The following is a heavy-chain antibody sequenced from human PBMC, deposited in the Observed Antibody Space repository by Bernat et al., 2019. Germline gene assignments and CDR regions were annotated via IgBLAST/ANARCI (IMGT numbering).Heavy chain of an antibody. CDR2: IWYDGSNK. CDR1: GFTFSSYG. CDR3: ARDSSGWYYFDY. J-gene: IGHJ4*02. Sequence: QVQLVESGGGVVQPGRSLRLSCAASGFTFSSYGMHWVRQAPGKGLEWVAVIWYDGSNKYYADSVKGRFTISRDNSKNTLYLQMNSLRAEDTAVDYCARDSSGWYYFDYWGQGTLVTVSS. D-gene: IGHD6-19*01. V-gene: IGHV3-33*01.